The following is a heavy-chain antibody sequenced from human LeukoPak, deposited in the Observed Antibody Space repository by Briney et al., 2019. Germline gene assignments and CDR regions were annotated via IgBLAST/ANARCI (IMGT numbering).Heavy chain of an antibody. CDR3: AREGPRGNSQFDY. CDR2: IWYDGSNK. J-gene: IGHJ4*02. D-gene: IGHD2/OR15-2a*01. V-gene: IGHV3-33*01. CDR1: GFTFSSYG. Sequence: GRSLRLSCAASGFTFSSYGMHWVRQAPGKGLEWVALIWYDGSNKYYTDSVKGRLTISRDNSKNTLYLQMNSLRAEDTAIYYCAREGPRGNSQFDYWGQGTLVAVSS.